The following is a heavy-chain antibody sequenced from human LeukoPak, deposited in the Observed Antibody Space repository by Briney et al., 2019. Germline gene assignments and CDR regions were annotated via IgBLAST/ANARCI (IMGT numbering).Heavy chain of an antibody. CDR3: AKDQALVPDY. J-gene: IGHJ4*02. Sequence: GGSLRLSCAASGFTFCSSYAMHWVRQAPGKGLEWVAVISYDGSNKYYADSVKGRFTISRDNSKNTLHLQMNSLRAEDTAVYYCAKDQALVPDYWGQGTLVTVSS. V-gene: IGHV3-30*04. D-gene: IGHD6-13*01. CDR2: ISYDGSNK. CDR1: GFTFCSSYA.